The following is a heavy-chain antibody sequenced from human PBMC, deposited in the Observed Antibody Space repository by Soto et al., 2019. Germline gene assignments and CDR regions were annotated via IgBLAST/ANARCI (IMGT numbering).Heavy chain of an antibody. J-gene: IGHJ5*02. V-gene: IGHV2-5*02. CDR2: IYWDGDS. CDR1: GFSLTTSGVG. D-gene: IGHD2-21*01. CDR3: AHTRGVTDSTARGVFDP. Sequence: QITLRESGPTLVNPTQTLTLTCTFSGFSLTTSGVGVGWIRQPPGKALEWLGHIYWDGDSRYTPFLKNKLTITSDTSKDPVGLTMTSRDPVDTTTYYCAHTRGVTDSTARGVFDPWGQGTLVTVSS.